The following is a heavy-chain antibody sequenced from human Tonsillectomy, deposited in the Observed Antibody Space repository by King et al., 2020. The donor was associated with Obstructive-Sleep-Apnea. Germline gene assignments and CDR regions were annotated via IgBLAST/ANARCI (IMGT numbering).Heavy chain of an antibody. CDR3: ARREVTPGGQALDY. Sequence: VQLQQWGAGLLKPSETLSLTCAVYDGSFSTYYWTWVRQPPGKGLEWIGEINDSGNTNYNPSLKSRFTLSVDLSKNQFSLKVASVTAADTATYSCARREVTPGGQALDYWGQGTLVTVSS. CDR1: DGSFSTYY. CDR2: INDSGNT. D-gene: IGHD1-14*01. V-gene: IGHV4-34*01. J-gene: IGHJ4*02.